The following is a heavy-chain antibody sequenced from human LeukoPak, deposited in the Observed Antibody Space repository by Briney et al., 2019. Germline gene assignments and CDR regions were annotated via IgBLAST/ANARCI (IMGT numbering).Heavy chain of an antibody. CDR1: GGSFSGYY. J-gene: IGHJ6*03. V-gene: IGHV4-34*01. Sequence: SEILSLTCAVYGGSFSGYYWSWIRQPPGKGLEWIGEINHSGSTNYNPSLKSRVTISVDTSKNQFSLKLSSVTAADTAVYYCARVGRRGYYYYYYMDVWGKGTTVTVSS. CDR3: ARVGRRGYYYYYYMDV. D-gene: IGHD6-25*01. CDR2: INHSGST.